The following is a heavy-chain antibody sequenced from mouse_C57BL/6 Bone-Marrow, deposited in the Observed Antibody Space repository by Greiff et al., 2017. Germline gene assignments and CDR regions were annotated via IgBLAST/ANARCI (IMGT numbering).Heavy chain of an antibody. CDR3: ERDYDAYEFYAMDY. V-gene: IGHV5-4*01. CDR2: ISDGGSCT. J-gene: IGHJ4*01. CDR1: GFTFSGYG. Sequence: EVQLVESGGGLVKPGGSLKLSCAASGFTFSGYGMSWVRQTPEKRLEWVATISDGGSCTYYPDNVKGRFTISIDNAKNNMYLQMSRLKSEDTAMYYCERDYDAYEFYAMDYWGQGTSVTVSS. D-gene: IGHD2-2*01.